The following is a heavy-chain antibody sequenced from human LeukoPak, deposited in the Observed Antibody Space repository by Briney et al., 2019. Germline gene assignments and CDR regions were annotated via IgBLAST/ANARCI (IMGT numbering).Heavy chain of an antibody. D-gene: IGHD3-9*01. CDR2: VSGSSDKT. Sequence: PGGSLRLSCAASGFTLSTYALSWVRQAPGKGLEWVSTVSGSSDKTYYADSVKGRFTSSRDTSKNTLYLQMNSLRAEDTAVYYCATHVLRYFDWPLYDYWGQGTLVTVSS. CDR3: ATHVLRYFDWPLYDY. CDR1: GFTLSTYA. J-gene: IGHJ4*02. V-gene: IGHV3-23*01.